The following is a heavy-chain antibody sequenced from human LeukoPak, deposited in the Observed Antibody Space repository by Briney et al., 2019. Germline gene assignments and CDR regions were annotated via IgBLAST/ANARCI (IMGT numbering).Heavy chain of an antibody. J-gene: IGHJ2*01. D-gene: IGHD4-17*01. CDR1: GFTFSDYY. CDR2: ISSSSSYT. CDR3: ARADYGDYAGYFDL. V-gene: IGHV3-11*06. Sequence: GGSLRLSCAASGFTFSDYYMSWIRQAPGKGLEGVSYISSSSSYTNYADSVKGRFTISRDNARNSLYLQMNSLRAEDTALYYCARADYGDYAGYFDLWGRGTLVTVSS.